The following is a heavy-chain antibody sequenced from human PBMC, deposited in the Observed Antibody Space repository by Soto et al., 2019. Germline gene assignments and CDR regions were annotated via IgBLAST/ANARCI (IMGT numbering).Heavy chain of an antibody. CDR2: ISANGGST. J-gene: IGHJ4*02. CDR1: GFTFNIYA. CDR3: AKEYEVSVYARPSFDY. V-gene: IGHV3-23*01. Sequence: GGSLRLSCAASGFTFNIYAMSWVRQAPGKGPEWVSAISANGGSTYYTDSVKGRFTISRDNSKNSLFLQMNSLRAEDTAGYYCAKEYEVSVYARPSFDYWGQGTLVTVSS. D-gene: IGHD5-12*01.